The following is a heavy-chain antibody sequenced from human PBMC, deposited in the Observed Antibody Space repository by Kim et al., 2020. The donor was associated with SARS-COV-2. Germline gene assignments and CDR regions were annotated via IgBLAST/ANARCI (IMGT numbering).Heavy chain of an antibody. V-gene: IGHV3-21*01. CDR3: ARDCSEYSYDNWYFDL. D-gene: IGHD5-18*01. CDR1: GFTFSSYS. J-gene: IGHJ2*01. CDR2: ISSSSSYI. Sequence: GGSLRLSCAASGFTFSSYSMNWVRQAPGKGLEWVSSISSSSSYIYYADSVKGRFTISRDNAKNSLYLQMNSLRAEDTAVYYCARDCSEYSYDNWYFDLWGRGTLVTVSS.